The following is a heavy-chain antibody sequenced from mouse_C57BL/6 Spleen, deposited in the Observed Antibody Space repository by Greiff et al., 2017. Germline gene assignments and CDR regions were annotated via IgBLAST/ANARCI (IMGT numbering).Heavy chain of an antibody. J-gene: IGHJ1*03. Sequence: EVKVEESGGGLVKPGASLTLSCAASGFTFSDYGMHWVRQGPEKGLEWVAYISRGSSTIYYADKVKGRFTISRDNAKNTLFLHMTSLRSADTAMVYCARREDYGSDWYFDVWGTGPTVTVAS. CDR1: GFTFSDYG. CDR2: ISRGSSTI. D-gene: IGHD1-1*01. V-gene: IGHV5-17*03. CDR3: ARREDYGSDWYFDV.